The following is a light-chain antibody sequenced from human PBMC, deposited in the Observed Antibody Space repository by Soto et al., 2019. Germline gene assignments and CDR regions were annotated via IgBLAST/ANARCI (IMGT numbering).Light chain of an antibody. V-gene: IGLV1-51*01. Sequence: QSVLTHPPSVSAAPGQKVTIYCSGSNSNIGKNYVSWYQQLPGTAPKLLIYDNNQRPSGIPDRFSGSKSDTSATLGITGLQTGDEADYYCGTWDSSLTVVVFGGGTKLTVL. J-gene: IGLJ3*02. CDR3: GTWDSSLTVVV. CDR1: NSNIGKNY. CDR2: DNN.